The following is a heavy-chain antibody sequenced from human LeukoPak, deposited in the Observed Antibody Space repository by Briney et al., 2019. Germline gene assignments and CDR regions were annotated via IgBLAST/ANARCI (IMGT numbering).Heavy chain of an antibody. Sequence: WSLRLSCAASGFIFSSYGMNWVRQAPGKGLEWVSYISSVSSTIYYADSVKGRFTISRDNAKNSLYLQMNSPRAEDTAVYYCARVHGGYPFDYWGQGTRVTVSS. D-gene: IGHD2-15*01. V-gene: IGHV3-48*01. CDR3: ARVHGGYPFDY. J-gene: IGHJ4*02. CDR2: ISSVSSTI. CDR1: GFIFSSYG.